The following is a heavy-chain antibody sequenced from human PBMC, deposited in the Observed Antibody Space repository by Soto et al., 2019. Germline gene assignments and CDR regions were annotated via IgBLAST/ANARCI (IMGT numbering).Heavy chain of an antibody. CDR1: GFTFNAYA. Sequence: EVQLLESGGGLVEPGGSLRLSCAASGFTFNAYAMTWVRQAPGKGLEWVSAIGGSGGNRYYAASVKGRFTNSRDNSKDTVDLQVNSLRVEDTAVYYCARVASDYINSVDHWGQGILVTVSS. V-gene: IGHV3-23*01. D-gene: IGHD4-4*01. J-gene: IGHJ4*02. CDR3: ARVASDYINSVDH. CDR2: IGGSGGNR.